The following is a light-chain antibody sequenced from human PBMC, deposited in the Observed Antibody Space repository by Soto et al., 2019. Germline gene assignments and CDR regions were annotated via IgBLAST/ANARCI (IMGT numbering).Light chain of an antibody. V-gene: IGKV3-15*01. CDR1: QSVSSN. J-gene: IGKJ3*01. CDR2: GAS. Sequence: EIVMTQSPATLSVSPGERATLSCRASQSVSSNLAWYRQKPGQAPRLLIYGASTRATGIPARFSGSGSGTEFTLTISSLQSEDFAVYYCQHSNTFGPGTKVDIK. CDR3: QHSNT.